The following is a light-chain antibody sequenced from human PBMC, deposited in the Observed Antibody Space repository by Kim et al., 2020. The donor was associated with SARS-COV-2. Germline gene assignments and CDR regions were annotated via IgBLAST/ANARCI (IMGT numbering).Light chain of an antibody. J-gene: IGLJ3*02. V-gene: IGLV1-44*01. CDR2: SNN. Sequence: QSVLTQPPSASGTPGQRVTISCSGSSSNIGSNTVNWYQQHPGTAPKLLIFSNNQRPSWVPDRFSGSKSGTSASLAISGLQSEDEADYYCAAWYDSLNGWVFGGGTQLTVL. CDR1: SSNIGSNT. CDR3: AAWYDSLNGWV.